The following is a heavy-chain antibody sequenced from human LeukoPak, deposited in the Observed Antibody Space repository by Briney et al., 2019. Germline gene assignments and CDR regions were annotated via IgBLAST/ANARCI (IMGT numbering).Heavy chain of an antibody. V-gene: IGHV3-21*04. J-gene: IGHJ4*02. CDR2: ISSGSGYR. D-gene: IGHD6-19*01. CDR1: GFTFSSYS. CDR3: ARGRTTGYSSGWHFDY. Sequence: PGGSLRLSCAASGFTFSSYSMNWVRQAPGKGLEWVSCISSGSGYRSYADSVKGRFTISRDNSKNTLYLQMNSLRAEDTAVYYCARGRTTGYSSGWHFDYWAREPWSPSPQ.